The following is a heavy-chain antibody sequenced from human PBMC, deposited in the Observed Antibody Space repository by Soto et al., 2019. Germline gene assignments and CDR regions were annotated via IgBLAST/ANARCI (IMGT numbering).Heavy chain of an antibody. Sequence: EVQLLESGGGLAQPGGSLRLSCAATGFTFSNYAMTWVHRAAGKGLEWVSAISDAGERTNYADSVRGRFTVSRDNSKNTLYLQMNTLRAEDTAVYYCAKDYSSVWSRGIDFWGQGTLVTVSS. CDR3: AKDYSSVWSRGIDF. V-gene: IGHV3-23*01. CDR1: GFTFSNYA. D-gene: IGHD6-19*01. CDR2: ISDAGERT. J-gene: IGHJ4*02.